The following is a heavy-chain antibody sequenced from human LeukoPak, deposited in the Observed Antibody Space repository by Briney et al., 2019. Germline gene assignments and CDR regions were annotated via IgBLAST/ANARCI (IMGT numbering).Heavy chain of an antibody. D-gene: IGHD1-1*01. CDR2: IRSKANSYAT. Sequence: GGSLRLSCAASGFTFSNAWMSWVRQAPGKGLEWVGRIRSKANSYATAYAASVKGRFTISRDDSKNTAYLQMNSLKTEDTAVYYCTRQLPSPGDWNDYYYYYYMDVWGKGTTVTVSS. CDR3: TRQLPSPGDWNDYYYYYYMDV. V-gene: IGHV3-73*01. CDR1: GFTFSNAW. J-gene: IGHJ6*03.